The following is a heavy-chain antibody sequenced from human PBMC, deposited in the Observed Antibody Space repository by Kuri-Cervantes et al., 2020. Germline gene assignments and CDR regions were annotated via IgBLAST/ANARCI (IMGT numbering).Heavy chain of an antibody. CDR3: AKGEGSGHSSGYYFDY. J-gene: IGHJ4*02. Sequence: GGSLRLSCAASGFTFSSYAMRWVRQAPGKGLEWVAVISYDGSNKYYADSVKGRFTISRDNAKNSLYLQMNSLRAEDTAVYYCAKGEGSGHSSGYYFDYWGLGTLVTVSS. V-gene: IGHV3-30-3*01. CDR2: ISYDGSNK. CDR1: GFTFSSYA. D-gene: IGHD6-19*01.